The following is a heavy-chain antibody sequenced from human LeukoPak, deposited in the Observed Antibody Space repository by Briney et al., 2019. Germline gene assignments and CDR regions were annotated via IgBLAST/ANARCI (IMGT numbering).Heavy chain of an antibody. D-gene: IGHD4-17*01. V-gene: IGHV1-69*05. J-gene: IGHJ5*02. CDR3: ASSSHDYGDYTVPNWFDP. Sequence: SVKVSCKASGGTFSSYAISWVRQAPGQGLEWMGGIIPIFGTANYAQKFQGRVTITTDESTSTAYMELSSLRSEDTAVYYCASSSHDYGDYTVPNWFDPWGQGTLVTVSS. CDR2: IIPIFGTA. CDR1: GGTFSSYA.